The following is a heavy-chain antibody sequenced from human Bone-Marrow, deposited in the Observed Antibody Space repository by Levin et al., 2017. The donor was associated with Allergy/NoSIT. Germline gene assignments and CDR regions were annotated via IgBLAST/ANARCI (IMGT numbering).Heavy chain of an antibody. Sequence: GGSLRLSCAASGFTFSSYAMHWVRQAPGKGLEWVAVISYDGSNKYYADSVKGRFTISRDNSKNTLYLQMNSLRAEDTAVYYCARGLSPRSGWLNDAFDIWGQGTMVTVSS. CDR1: GFTFSSYA. D-gene: IGHD6-19*01. CDR2: ISYDGSNK. CDR3: ARGLSPRSGWLNDAFDI. J-gene: IGHJ3*02. V-gene: IGHV3-30-3*01.